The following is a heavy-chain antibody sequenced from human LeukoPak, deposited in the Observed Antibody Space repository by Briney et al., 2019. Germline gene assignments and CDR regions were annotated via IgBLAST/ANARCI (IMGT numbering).Heavy chain of an antibody. Sequence: ASVKVSCKASGGTFSSYAISWVRQAPGQGLEWIGRIIPILGIANYAQKFQGRVTITADKSTSTAYMELSSLRSEDTAVYYCARDRSVDTAMDYFDYWGQGTLVTVSS. J-gene: IGHJ4*02. D-gene: IGHD5-18*01. V-gene: IGHV1-69*04. CDR2: IIPILGIA. CDR1: GGTFSSYA. CDR3: ARDRSVDTAMDYFDY.